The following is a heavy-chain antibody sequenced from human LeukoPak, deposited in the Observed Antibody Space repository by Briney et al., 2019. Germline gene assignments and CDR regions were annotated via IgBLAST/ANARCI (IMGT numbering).Heavy chain of an antibody. D-gene: IGHD3-22*01. Sequence: SQTLSLTCAISGDSVSSNSAAWNWIRQSPSRGLEWLGRTYYRSKWYNDYAVSVKSRITINPDTSKNQFSLQLNSVTPEDTAVYYCARGITDKYYYDSSGYYSARGVYFDYWGQGTLVTVSS. J-gene: IGHJ4*02. CDR3: ARGITDKYYYDSSGYYSARGVYFDY. CDR1: GDSVSSNSAA. V-gene: IGHV6-1*01. CDR2: TYYRSKWYN.